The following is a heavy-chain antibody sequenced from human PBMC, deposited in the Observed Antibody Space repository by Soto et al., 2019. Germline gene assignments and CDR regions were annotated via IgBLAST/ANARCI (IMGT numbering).Heavy chain of an antibody. Sequence: GGSLRLSCAASGFTFSSYAMSWVRQAPGKGLEWVSAISGSGGSTYYADSVKGRFTISRDNSKNTLYLQMNSLRAEDTAVYYCAKGIKGSSSSWYFDYWGQGTLVTVSS. CDR3: AKGIKGSSSSWYFDY. CDR2: ISGSGGST. D-gene: IGHD6-13*01. CDR1: GFTFSSYA. V-gene: IGHV3-23*01. J-gene: IGHJ4*02.